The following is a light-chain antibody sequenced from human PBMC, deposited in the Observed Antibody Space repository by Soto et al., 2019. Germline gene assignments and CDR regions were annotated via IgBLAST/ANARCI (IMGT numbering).Light chain of an antibody. CDR1: QGIRND. CDR3: LQDYRYPRT. Sequence: AIQMTQSPSSLSASVGDRVTITCRVSQGIRNDLGWYQQKPGTAPKLLIYAASNLQSGVPSRFSASGSGTDFTLTISTLQPEDFATYYCLQDYRYPRTFGQGTKLEMK. J-gene: IGKJ2*01. CDR2: AAS. V-gene: IGKV1-6*01.